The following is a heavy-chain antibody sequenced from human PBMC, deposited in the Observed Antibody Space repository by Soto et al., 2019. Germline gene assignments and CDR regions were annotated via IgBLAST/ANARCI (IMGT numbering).Heavy chain of an antibody. J-gene: IGHJ4*02. CDR2: ISYDGSNK. CDR1: GFTFSSYA. Sequence: QAGGSLRLTCAASGFTFSSYAMHWVRQAPGKGLEWVAVISYDGSNKYYADSVKGRFTISRDNSKNTLYLQMNSLRAEDTAVYYCARDHRLRGYDFWSGYHDYWGQGTLVTVSS. V-gene: IGHV3-30-3*01. CDR3: ARDHRLRGYDFWSGYHDY. D-gene: IGHD3-3*01.